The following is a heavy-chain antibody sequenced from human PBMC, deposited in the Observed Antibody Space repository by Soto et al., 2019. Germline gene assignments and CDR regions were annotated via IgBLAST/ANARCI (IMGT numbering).Heavy chain of an antibody. J-gene: IGHJ4*02. CDR1: GGSISGSY. CDR2: IHYSGST. D-gene: IGHD2-15*01. CDR3: TKYRRTDAEGYSFEY. V-gene: IGHV4-59*01. Sequence: TLSLTCTVSGGSISGSYWSWIRQTPGKVLEWFGYIHYSGSTNYNPSLKSRVTMSVDSAKNQFSLQLSSVTAADTAVYFCTKYRRTDAEGYSFEYWGKGALVTVSS.